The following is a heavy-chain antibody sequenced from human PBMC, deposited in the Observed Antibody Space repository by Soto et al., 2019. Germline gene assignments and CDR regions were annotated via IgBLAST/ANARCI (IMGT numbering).Heavy chain of an antibody. CDR1: GFTFSSYG. D-gene: IGHD2-15*01. V-gene: IGHV3-30*18. CDR2: ISYDGSNK. Sequence: GGSLRLSCAASGFTFSSYGMHWVRQAPGKGLEWVAVISYDGSNKYYADSVKGRFTISRDNSKNTLYLQMNSLRAEDTAVYYCAKPKHCSGGSCYFKPFDYWGQGTLVTVPQ. J-gene: IGHJ4*02. CDR3: AKPKHCSGGSCYFKPFDY.